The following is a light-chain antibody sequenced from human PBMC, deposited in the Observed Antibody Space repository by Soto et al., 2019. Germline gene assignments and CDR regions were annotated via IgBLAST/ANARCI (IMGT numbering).Light chain of an antibody. J-gene: IGLJ1*01. CDR3: SSYTTSNTRQIV. Sequence: QSVLIQPPSVSGSPGQSVTISCTGTSSDVGSYDYVSWYQHHPGKAPKLIIYDVSNRPSGVSIRFSGSKSDNTASLTISGLQPEDEADYHCSSYTTSNTRQIVFGTGTKVTVL. CDR2: DVS. CDR1: SSDVGSYDY. V-gene: IGLV2-14*03.